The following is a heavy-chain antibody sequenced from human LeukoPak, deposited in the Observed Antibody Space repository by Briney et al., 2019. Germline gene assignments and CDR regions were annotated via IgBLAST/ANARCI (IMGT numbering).Heavy chain of an antibody. CDR2: INHSGST. Sequence: SETLSLTCAVYGGSFSGYYWSWIRQPPGKGLEWIGEINHSGSTNYNSSLKSRVTISVDTSKNQFSLKLSSVTAADTAVYYCARGPPWGFWSGYYNNWFDPWGQGTLVTVSS. V-gene: IGHV4-34*01. CDR1: GGSFSGYY. CDR3: ARGPPWGFWSGYYNNWFDP. J-gene: IGHJ5*02. D-gene: IGHD3-3*01.